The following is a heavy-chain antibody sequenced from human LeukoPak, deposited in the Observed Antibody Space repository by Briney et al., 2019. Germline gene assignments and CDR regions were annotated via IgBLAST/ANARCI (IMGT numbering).Heavy chain of an antibody. Sequence: PGRSLRLSCVAPGFIFSAHPFHWVRQSPDKGLEWVALIGSDGSKKYYADSVRGRFTVSRENPNNTLFLQMNTLRADDTAVYFCARQMTSTRLFDSWGQGTLVTVSS. CDR2: IGSDGSKK. J-gene: IGHJ4*02. CDR3: ARQMTSTRLFDS. CDR1: GFIFSAHP. D-gene: IGHD5/OR15-5a*01. V-gene: IGHV3-30*04.